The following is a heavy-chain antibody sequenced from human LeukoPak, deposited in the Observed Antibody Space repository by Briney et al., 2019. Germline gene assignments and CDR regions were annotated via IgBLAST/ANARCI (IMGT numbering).Heavy chain of an antibody. Sequence: ASVKVSCKASGYTFTSYGISWVRQAPGQGLEWMGWISAYNGNTNYAQKLQGRVTMTTDTSTSTAYVELRSLRSDDTAVYYCARDSHSYTAMVALFLPYYYGMDVWGQGTTVTVSS. CDR1: GYTFTSYG. J-gene: IGHJ6*02. CDR3: ARDSHSYTAMVALFLPYYYGMDV. V-gene: IGHV1-18*01. CDR2: ISAYNGNT. D-gene: IGHD5-18*01.